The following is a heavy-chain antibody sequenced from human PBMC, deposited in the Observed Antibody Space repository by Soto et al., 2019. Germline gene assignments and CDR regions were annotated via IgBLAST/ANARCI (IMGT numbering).Heavy chain of an antibody. J-gene: IGHJ4*02. Sequence: AETLSLTCTVSSGSISVTNVFWGGVRQPPGKGLEWIGNVDYSGTAYFSPSLATRVTFHVDTSKNQLSLTLYSVTAADTAVYYCARITGRHLDYWGQGILVTVSS. CDR2: VDYSGTA. CDR3: ARITGRHLDY. D-gene: IGHD1-20*01. V-gene: IGHV4-39*01. CDR1: SGSISVTNVF.